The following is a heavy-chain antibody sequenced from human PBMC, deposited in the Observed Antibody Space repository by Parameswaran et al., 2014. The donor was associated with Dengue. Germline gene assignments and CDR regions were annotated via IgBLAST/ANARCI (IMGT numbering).Heavy chain of an antibody. J-gene: IGHJ4*02. CDR2: IDPSDSYT. V-gene: IGHV5-10-1*01. D-gene: IGHD6-6*01. Sequence: VRQMPGKGLEWMGRIDPSDSYTNYSPSFQGHVTISADKSISTAYLQWSSLKASDTAMYYCARHEYSSSSPFDYWGQGTWSPSPQ. CDR3: ARHEYSSSSPFDY.